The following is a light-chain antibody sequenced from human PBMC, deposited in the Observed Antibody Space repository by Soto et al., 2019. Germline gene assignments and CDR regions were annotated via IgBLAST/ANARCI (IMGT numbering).Light chain of an antibody. CDR2: SNN. J-gene: IGLJ2*01. Sequence: QSVLTQPPSASATPGQRVTISCSGSTSNIGSNTVSWYQRFPGTAPKLLIYSNNQRPSGAPDRFSGSKSGSSASLAISGPQSEDETDYFCAAWDDSLNGVVFGGGTKLTVL. V-gene: IGLV1-44*01. CDR1: TSNIGSNT. CDR3: AAWDDSLNGVV.